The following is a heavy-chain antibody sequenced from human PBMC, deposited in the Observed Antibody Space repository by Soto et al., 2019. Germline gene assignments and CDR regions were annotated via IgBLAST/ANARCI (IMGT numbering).Heavy chain of an antibody. CDR2: ISGSGDST. J-gene: IGHJ6*02. D-gene: IGHD6-13*01. CDR1: GFNFSSYA. CDR3: AKDRDGAAAGPTNFYGMDV. V-gene: IGHV3-23*01. Sequence: EVQLLESGGGLVQPGGSLRLSCAASGFNFSSYAMSWVRQAPGKGLEWVSVISGSGDSTYYADSVRGRFTISRDNSKNTLYLQMNSLRAEDTAVYYCAKDRDGAAAGPTNFYGMDVWGQGTTVTVSS.